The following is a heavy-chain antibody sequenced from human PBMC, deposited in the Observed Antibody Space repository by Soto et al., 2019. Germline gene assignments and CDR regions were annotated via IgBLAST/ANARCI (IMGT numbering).Heavy chain of an antibody. Sequence: SETLSLTCTVSGGSISSSSYYWVLIRQPPGKGLEWIGSIYYSGSTYYNPSLKSRVTISVDTSKNQFSLKLSSVTAADTAVYYCARDYYDSSDYTTNWFDPWGQGTLVTVSS. CDR3: ARDYYDSSDYTTNWFDP. V-gene: IGHV4-39*01. J-gene: IGHJ5*02. CDR1: GGSISSSSYY. CDR2: IYYSGST. D-gene: IGHD3-22*01.